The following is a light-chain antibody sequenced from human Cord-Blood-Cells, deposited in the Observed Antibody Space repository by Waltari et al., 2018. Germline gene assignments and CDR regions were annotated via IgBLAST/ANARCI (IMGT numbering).Light chain of an antibody. J-gene: IGKJ2*03. CDR1: PSVSSN. V-gene: IGKV3-15*01. Sequence: EIVMTQSPATLSVSPGERATLSCRASPSVSSNVAWYQQKPGQAPRLLISGAATRATGIPARFSGGGSGTEFTLTISGLQSEDFAVYYCQQYNNWPPYSFGQGTKLEIK. CDR2: GAA. CDR3: QQYNNWPPYS.